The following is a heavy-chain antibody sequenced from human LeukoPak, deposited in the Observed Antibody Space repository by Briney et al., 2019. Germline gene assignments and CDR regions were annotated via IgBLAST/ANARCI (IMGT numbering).Heavy chain of an antibody. CDR2: IYYSGST. Sequence: GSLRLSCAASGFTFSDYYMSWIRQAPGKGLEWIGSIYYSGSTNYNPSLKSRVTISVDTSKNQFSLKLNSVTAADTAVYYCARHLRGVEGHLGPYYFDYWGQGTLVTVSS. CDR1: GFTFSDYY. CDR3: ARHLRGVEGHLGPYYFDY. D-gene: IGHD3-10*01. V-gene: IGHV4-59*01. J-gene: IGHJ4*02.